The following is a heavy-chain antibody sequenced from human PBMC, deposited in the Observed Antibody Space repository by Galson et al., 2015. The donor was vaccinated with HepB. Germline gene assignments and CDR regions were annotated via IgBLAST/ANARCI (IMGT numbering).Heavy chain of an antibody. CDR1: GFTFSSYS. Sequence: SLRLSCAASGFTFSSYSMNWVRQAPGKGLEWVSSISSSSSYIYYADSVKGRFTISRDNAKNSLYLQMNSLRAEDTAVYYCASYLAGLLWFGEIDYWGQGTLVTVSS. D-gene: IGHD3-10*01. J-gene: IGHJ4*02. CDR3: ASYLAGLLWFGEIDY. V-gene: IGHV3-21*01. CDR2: ISSSSSYI.